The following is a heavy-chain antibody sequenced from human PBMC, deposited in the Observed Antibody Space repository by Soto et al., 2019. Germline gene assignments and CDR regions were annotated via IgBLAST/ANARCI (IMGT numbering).Heavy chain of an antibody. CDR3: ARMMAASGTAFDY. CDR1: GYSFISSW. D-gene: IGHD6-13*01. J-gene: IGHJ4*02. CDR2: IYPGDSDT. V-gene: IGHV5-51*01. Sequence: GESLKISCQASGYSFISSWIGWVRQMPGKGLEWMGIIYPGDSDTWYSPSFQGQVTISAGKSTSTAYLQWSSLKASDTATYYCARMMAASGTAFDYWGQGALVTVSS.